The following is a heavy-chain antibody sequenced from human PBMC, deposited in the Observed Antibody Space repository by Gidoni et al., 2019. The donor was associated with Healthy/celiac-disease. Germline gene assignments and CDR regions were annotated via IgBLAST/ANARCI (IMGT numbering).Heavy chain of an antibody. CDR1: GFTFSSYS. Sequence: EVQLVESGGGLVKPGGSLRLSCAASGFTFSSYSMNWVRQAPGKGLECVSSISSSSSYIYYADSVKGRFTISRDNAKNSLYLQMNSLRAEDTAVYYCAREAGVAGENDYWGQGTLVTVSS. CDR3: AREAGVAGENDY. D-gene: IGHD6-19*01. J-gene: IGHJ4*02. V-gene: IGHV3-21*01. CDR2: ISSSSSYI.